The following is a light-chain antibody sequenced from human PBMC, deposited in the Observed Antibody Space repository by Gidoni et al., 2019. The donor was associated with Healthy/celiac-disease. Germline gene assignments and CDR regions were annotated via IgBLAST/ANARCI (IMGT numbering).Light chain of an antibody. Sequence: QSVLTQPPSPSGTPGQRVTISCSGSSSNIGSNPVNWYQQLPGTAPKLLIYSNNQRPSGVPDRFAGSKSGTSASLAISGLQSEDEADYYCAAWDDSLNGRVFGGGTKLTVL. CDR3: AAWDDSLNGRV. CDR2: SNN. CDR1: SSNIGSNP. J-gene: IGLJ3*02. V-gene: IGLV1-44*01.